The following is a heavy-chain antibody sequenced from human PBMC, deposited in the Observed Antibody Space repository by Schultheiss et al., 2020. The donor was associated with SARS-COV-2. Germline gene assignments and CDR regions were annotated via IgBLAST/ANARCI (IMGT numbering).Heavy chain of an antibody. CDR2: IYTSGST. CDR1: GGSISSGGYY. D-gene: IGHD3-22*01. J-gene: IGHJ4*02. V-gene: IGHV4-61*02. Sequence: QTLSLTCTVSGGSISSGGYYWSWIRQPVGKGLEWIGRIYTSGSTNYNPSLKSRVTISVDRSKNQFSLKLSSVTAADTAVYYCARAGGYYYGPYDYWGQGTLVTVSS. CDR3: ARAGGYYYGPYDY.